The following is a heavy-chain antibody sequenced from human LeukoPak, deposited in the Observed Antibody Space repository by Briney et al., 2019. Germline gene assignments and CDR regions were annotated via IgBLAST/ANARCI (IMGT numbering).Heavy chain of an antibody. D-gene: IGHD1-26*01. Sequence: SETLSLTCTVSGGSISSYYWSWIRQPPGKGLEWIGYIYYSGSTNYNPSLKSRVTISVDTSKNQFSLKLSSVTAADTAVYYCARDSAGATDAFDIWGQGTMVTVSS. CDR3: ARDSAGATDAFDI. CDR2: IYYSGST. CDR1: GGSISSYY. V-gene: IGHV4-59*01. J-gene: IGHJ3*02.